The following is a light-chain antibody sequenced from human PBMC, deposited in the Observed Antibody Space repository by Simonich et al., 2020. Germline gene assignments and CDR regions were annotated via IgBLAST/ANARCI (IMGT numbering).Light chain of an antibody. J-gene: IGLJ2*01. CDR2: EDS. Sequence: SYELTQPPSVSVSPGQTARITCSGDALPKQYAYWYQQKPGQAPVLVIYEDSKRPSGIPERFSGSSSGTMPTLTISGAQVEDEADYYCYSTDSSGNHRVFGGGTKLTVL. CDR1: ALPKQY. V-gene: IGLV3-10*01. CDR3: YSTDSSGNHRV.